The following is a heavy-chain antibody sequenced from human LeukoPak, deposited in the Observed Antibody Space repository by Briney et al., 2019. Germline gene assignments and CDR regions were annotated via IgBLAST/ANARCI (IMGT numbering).Heavy chain of an antibody. CDR1: GFTLSSYT. CDR2: ISSSSSYI. D-gene: IGHD4-17*01. Sequence: GSLRLSCEVSGFTLSSYTMNWVRQAPGKGLEWVSSISSSSSYIYYADSVKGRFTISRDNARNSLYLQMNSLRAEDTAVYYCARSYGDYPWWFDPWGQGTLVTVSS. CDR3: ARSYGDYPWWFDP. V-gene: IGHV3-21*01. J-gene: IGHJ5*02.